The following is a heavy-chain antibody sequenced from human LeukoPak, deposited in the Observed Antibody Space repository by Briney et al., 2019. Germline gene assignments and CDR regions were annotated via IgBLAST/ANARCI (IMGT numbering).Heavy chain of an antibody. V-gene: IGHV3-11*01. J-gene: IGHJ5*02. Sequence: PGGSLRLSCAASGFTFSDYYMSWIRQAPGKGLEWVSYISSSGSTIYYADSVKGRFTISRDNAKNSLYLQMNSLRAEDTAVYYCARDARQSHDYGAPRGWFDPWGQGTLVTVSS. CDR2: ISSSGSTI. CDR1: GFTFSDYY. D-gene: IGHD4-17*01. CDR3: ARDARQSHDYGAPRGWFDP.